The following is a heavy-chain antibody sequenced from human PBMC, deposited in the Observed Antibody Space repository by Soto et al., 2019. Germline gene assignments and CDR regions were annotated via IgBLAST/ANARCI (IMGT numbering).Heavy chain of an antibody. D-gene: IGHD6-13*01. V-gene: IGHV4-59*01. J-gene: IGHJ4*02. Sequence: SETLSLTCTVSGGSMIAYYWNWMRQPPGKGLQWIGYTYYSGSTTYNPSLKSRVTISVDSSKNQFYLKLDSVTPADTAVYYCARVRGTAGKRYFDYWGPGDLVTVSS. CDR3: ARVRGTAGKRYFDY. CDR2: TYYSGST. CDR1: GGSMIAYY.